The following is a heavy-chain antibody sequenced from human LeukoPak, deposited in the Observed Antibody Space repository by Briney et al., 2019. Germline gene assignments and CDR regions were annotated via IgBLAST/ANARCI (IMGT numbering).Heavy chain of an antibody. CDR1: GGSISSSSYY. V-gene: IGHV4-39*01. Sequence: SETLSLTCTVSGGSISSSSYYWGWIRQPPGKGLEWIGSIYYSGSTYYNPSLKSRVTISVDTSKNQFSLKLSSVTAADTAVYYCARPMYNWNDELQDYYYYMDVWGKGTTVTVSS. CDR2: IYYSGST. D-gene: IGHD1-1*01. CDR3: ARPMYNWNDELQDYYYYMDV. J-gene: IGHJ6*03.